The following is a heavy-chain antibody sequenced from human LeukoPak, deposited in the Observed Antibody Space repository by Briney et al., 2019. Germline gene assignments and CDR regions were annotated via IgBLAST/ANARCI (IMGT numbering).Heavy chain of an antibody. CDR1: GFTFSSYW. Sequence: GGSLRLSCAASGFTFSSYWMSWVRQAPGKGLEWVANIKQDGSEKYYVDSVKGRFTISSDNAKNSLYLQMNSLRAEDTAVYYCARDSEYYYDSSGYYSVDAFDIWGQGTMVTVSS. D-gene: IGHD3-22*01. J-gene: IGHJ3*02. CDR2: IKQDGSEK. CDR3: ARDSEYYYDSSGYYSVDAFDI. V-gene: IGHV3-7*01.